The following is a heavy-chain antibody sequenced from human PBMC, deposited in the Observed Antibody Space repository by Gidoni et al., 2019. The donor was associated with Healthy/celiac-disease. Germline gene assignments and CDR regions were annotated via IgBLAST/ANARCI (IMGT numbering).Heavy chain of an antibody. V-gene: IGHV1-8*01. CDR3: ARLTVGSGGMDV. CDR1: GYTFTSYD. Sequence: QVQLVQSGAEVKKPGASVKVSCKASGYTFTSYDINWVRQGTGQGLEWMGWMNPNSGNTSYAKKFQGRVTMTRNTSISTAYMELSSLRSEDTAVYYCARLTVGSGGMDVWGQGTTVTVSS. CDR2: MNPNSGNT. D-gene: IGHD4-17*01. J-gene: IGHJ6*02.